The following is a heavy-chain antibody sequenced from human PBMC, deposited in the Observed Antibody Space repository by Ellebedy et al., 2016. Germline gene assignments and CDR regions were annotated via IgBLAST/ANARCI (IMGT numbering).Heavy chain of an antibody. Sequence: SETLSLXXTVSGGSISSSSYYWGWIRQPPGKGLEWIGSIYYSGSTYYNPSLKSRVTISVDTSKNQFSLRLNSVTAADTAVYYCARERRNSYVPHAFDIWGQGTMVSVSS. CDR1: GGSISSSSYY. V-gene: IGHV4-39*07. J-gene: IGHJ3*02. CDR3: ARERRNSYVPHAFDI. D-gene: IGHD3-10*02. CDR2: IYYSGST.